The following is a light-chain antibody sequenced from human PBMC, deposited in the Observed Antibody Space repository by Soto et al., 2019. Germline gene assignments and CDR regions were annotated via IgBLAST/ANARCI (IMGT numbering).Light chain of an antibody. Sequence: DIQMTQSPSSLSASVGDRVTITCQASQDIDQFLNWFQQKPGKAPKLLIYDASNLYTGVPSRFSGSRSGTEFTLTISSLQPEDFASYYCLQDYGDSWTFGQGTKVDI. CDR2: DAS. V-gene: IGKV1-33*01. CDR3: LQDYGDSWT. CDR1: QDIDQF. J-gene: IGKJ1*01.